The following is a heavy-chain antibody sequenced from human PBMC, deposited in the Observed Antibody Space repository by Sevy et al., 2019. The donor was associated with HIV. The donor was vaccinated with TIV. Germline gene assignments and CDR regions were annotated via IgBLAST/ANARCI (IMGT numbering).Heavy chain of an antibody. CDR2: KKQDESEK. Sequence: GGSLRLSCAASGFTFSTYWMHWVRQAPGKGLEWVANKKQDESEKYYVDSVKGRFTISLDNARNSLYLQMNSLRSGVKADYYYARGNNGHFDYWGQGTLVTVSS. J-gene: IGHJ4*02. V-gene: IGHV3-7*04. D-gene: IGHD2-8*01. CDR1: GFTFSTYW. CDR3: ARGNNGHFDY.